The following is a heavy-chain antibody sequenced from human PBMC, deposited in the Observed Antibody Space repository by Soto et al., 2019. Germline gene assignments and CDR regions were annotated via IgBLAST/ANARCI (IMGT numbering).Heavy chain of an antibody. D-gene: IGHD3-22*01. V-gene: IGHV3-33*01. Sequence: GGSLRLSCAASGFTFSSYGMHWVRQAPGKGLEWVAVIWYDGSNKYYADSVKGRFTISRDNSKNTLYLQMNSLRAEDTAVYYCARDGGPYDSSGYSNYYFDYWGQGTLVTSPQ. CDR3: ARDGGPYDSSGYSNYYFDY. J-gene: IGHJ4*02. CDR2: IWYDGSNK. CDR1: GFTFSSYG.